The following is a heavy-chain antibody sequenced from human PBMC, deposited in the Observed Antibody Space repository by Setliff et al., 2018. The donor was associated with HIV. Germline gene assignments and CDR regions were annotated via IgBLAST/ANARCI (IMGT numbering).Heavy chain of an antibody. CDR1: GYTFTSYY. CDR2: TNPSGGST. V-gene: IGHV1-46*01. D-gene: IGHD6-19*01. J-gene: IGHJ6*03. CDR3: ARNPRIAVAGTDYYYYMDV. Sequence: GASVKVSCKASGYTFTSYYMHWVRQAPGQGLEWMGITNPSGGSTSYAQKFQGRVTMTRDTSTSTVYMELSSLRSEDTAVYYCARNPRIAVAGTDYYYYMDVWGKGTTVTVSS.